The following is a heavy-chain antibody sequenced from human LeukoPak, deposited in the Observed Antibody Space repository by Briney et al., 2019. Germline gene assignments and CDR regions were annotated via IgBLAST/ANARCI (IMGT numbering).Heavy chain of an antibody. Sequence: GGSLRLSRAASGFTFSSYEMNWVRQAPGKGLEWVSYISSSGSTIYYADSVKDRFTISRDNAKNSLYLQMNSLRAEDTAVYYCARRDSSSWTTFDYWGQGTLVTVSS. J-gene: IGHJ4*02. CDR2: ISSSGSTI. CDR3: ARRDSSSWTTFDY. CDR1: GFTFSSYE. D-gene: IGHD6-13*01. V-gene: IGHV3-48*03.